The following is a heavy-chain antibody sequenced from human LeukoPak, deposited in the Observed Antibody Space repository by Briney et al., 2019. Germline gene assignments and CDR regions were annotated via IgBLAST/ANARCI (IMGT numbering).Heavy chain of an antibody. Sequence: GGSLRLSCAASGFSFSTYDMHWVRQATGKGLEWVSGIGTAGEIYYPGSVKGRFTISRENAKNSLYLQMNSLRAGDTAVYYCARAAYSSTWYSRYFDLWGRGTLVTVSS. CDR2: IGTAGEI. J-gene: IGHJ2*01. D-gene: IGHD6-13*01. V-gene: IGHV3-13*01. CDR3: ARAAYSSTWYSRYFDL. CDR1: GFSFSTYD.